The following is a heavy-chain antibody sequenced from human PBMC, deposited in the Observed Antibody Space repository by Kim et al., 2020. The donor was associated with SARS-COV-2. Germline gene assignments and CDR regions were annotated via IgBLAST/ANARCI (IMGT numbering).Heavy chain of an antibody. V-gene: IGHV4-34*01. J-gene: IGHJ4*02. CDR3: ARGRGSGSYFNGH. CDR1: GGSFSGYY. D-gene: IGHD3-10*01. Sequence: SETLSLTCAVYGGSFSGYYWGWIRQPPGKGLEWIGEINRGGDTNYNPSLKSRVTISVDTSKNQFSLRLTSMTAADTGVYYCARGRGSGSYFNGHWGQGTLVTVSS. CDR2: INRGGDT.